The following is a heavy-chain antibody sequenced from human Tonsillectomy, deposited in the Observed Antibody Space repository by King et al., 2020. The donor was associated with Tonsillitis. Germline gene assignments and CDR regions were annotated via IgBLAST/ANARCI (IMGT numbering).Heavy chain of an antibody. CDR1: GGSIGTYY. CDR3: ARDTAYYDTSGYRFDY. CDR2: IYTSGSA. Sequence: QLQESGPGLVKPSETLSLTCTVSGGSIGTYYWSWLRQSAGKGLEFIGRIYTSGSANYNPSLKSRLTMSIDTSKNQFSLRLTSVTAADTAVYYCARDTAYYDTSGYRFDYWGQGTLVTVSS. V-gene: IGHV4-4*07. D-gene: IGHD3-22*01. J-gene: IGHJ4*02.